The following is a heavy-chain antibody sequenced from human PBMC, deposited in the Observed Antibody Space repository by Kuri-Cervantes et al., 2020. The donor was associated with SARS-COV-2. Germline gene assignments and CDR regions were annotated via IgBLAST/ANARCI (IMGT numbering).Heavy chain of an antibody. CDR2: IYPGDSDT. V-gene: IGHV5-51*01. Sequence: GGSLRLSCKGSGYSFTSYWIGWVRQMPGKGLEWMGIIYPGDSDTRYSPSFRGQVTISADKSISTAYLQWSSLKASDTAMYYCARHASSSWNYWGQGTLVTVSS. D-gene: IGHD6-13*01. CDR1: GYSFTSYW. J-gene: IGHJ4*02. CDR3: ARHASSSWNY.